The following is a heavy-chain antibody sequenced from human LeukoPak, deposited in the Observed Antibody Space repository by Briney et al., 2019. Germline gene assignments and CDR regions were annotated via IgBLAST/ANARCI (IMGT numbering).Heavy chain of an antibody. Sequence: PSETLSLTCNVSRRSISTYYWSWIRKPPGKGMEWIGYIYYDGSPKYHASLKSRVTISVDTSKNQFSLKLSSVAAADTAVYYCARVGRGPVDLWGQGTLVTVSS. CDR3: ARVGRGPVDL. V-gene: IGHV4-59*01. J-gene: IGHJ5*02. CDR2: IYYDGSP. D-gene: IGHD2-15*01. CDR1: RRSISTYY.